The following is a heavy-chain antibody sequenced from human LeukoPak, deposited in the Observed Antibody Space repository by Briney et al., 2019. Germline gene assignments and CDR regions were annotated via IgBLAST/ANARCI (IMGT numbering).Heavy chain of an antibody. CDR2: INQDGSQR. CDR3: ARWTGSFDP. V-gene: IGHV3-7*04. Sequence: PGGSLRLSCAGSGFTFRSYCMSWVRQAPGKGLEWAANINQDGSQRFYVDSVKGRFTISRDNAKNSLFLQMDGLRVEDTAVYYCARWTGSFDPWGQGTLVTVSS. CDR1: GFTFRSYC. J-gene: IGHJ5*02. D-gene: IGHD3/OR15-3a*01.